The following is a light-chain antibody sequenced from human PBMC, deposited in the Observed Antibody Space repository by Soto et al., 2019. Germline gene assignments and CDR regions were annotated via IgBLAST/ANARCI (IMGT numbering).Light chain of an antibody. J-gene: IGKJ2*01. CDR3: MQGVQWPYT. CDR2: NVS. V-gene: IGKV2D-30*01. CDR1: QGLVYGDGHIY. Sequence: DVVMTQSPLSLPVTLGQPASISCRSSQGLVYGDGHIYLYWFHQRPGQSPRRLIYNVSNCDSGVPDRFSGSGSGTDFTLKISRVEPEDVVVYFCMQGVQWPYTFGQGTKLEIK.